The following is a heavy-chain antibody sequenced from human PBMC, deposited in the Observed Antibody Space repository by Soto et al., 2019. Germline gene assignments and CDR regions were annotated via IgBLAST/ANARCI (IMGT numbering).Heavy chain of an antibody. CDR1: GGTFSSYA. V-gene: IGHV1-69*06. CDR3: ARDSRGTNYLYYFDY. J-gene: IGHJ4*02. D-gene: IGHD1-1*01. CDR2: IIPIFGTA. Sequence: QVQLVQSGAEVKKPGSSVKVSCKASGGTFSSYAISWVRQAPGQGLEWMGGIIPIFGTANYAQKFQGRVTITAEKSTSTAYMELSSLRSEDTAVYYCARDSRGTNYLYYFDYWGQGTLVTVSS.